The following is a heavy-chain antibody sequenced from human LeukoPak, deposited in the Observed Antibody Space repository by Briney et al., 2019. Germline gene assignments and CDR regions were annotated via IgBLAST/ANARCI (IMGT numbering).Heavy chain of an antibody. V-gene: IGHV3-11*04. D-gene: IGHD4-17*01. J-gene: IGHJ2*01. Sequence: PGGSLRLSCAASGFTFSDYYMSWIRQAPGKGLEWVSYISSSGSTIYYADSVKGRFTISRDNAKNSLYLQMNSLRAEDTAVYYCARGQGRPYGDYVDLLGDPYFDLWGRGTLVTVSS. CDR2: ISSSGSTI. CDR1: GFTFSDYY. CDR3: ARGQGRPYGDYVDLLGDPYFDL.